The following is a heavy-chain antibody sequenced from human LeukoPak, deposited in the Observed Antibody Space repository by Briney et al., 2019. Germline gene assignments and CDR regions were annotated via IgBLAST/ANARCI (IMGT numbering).Heavy chain of an antibody. V-gene: IGHV2-70*11. CDR3: ARGYSTVYYDIDV. D-gene: IGHD6-13*01. CDR2: IDWDDDK. Sequence: SGPTLVNPTQTLTLTCTFSGFALSTRGMCVSWIRQPPGRALEWLARIDWDDDKYYSTSLKTRLTISKDTSKNQVVLTMTNMDPVDTATYYCARGYSTVYYDIDVWGKGTTVTVSS. CDR1: GFALSTRGMC. J-gene: IGHJ6*03.